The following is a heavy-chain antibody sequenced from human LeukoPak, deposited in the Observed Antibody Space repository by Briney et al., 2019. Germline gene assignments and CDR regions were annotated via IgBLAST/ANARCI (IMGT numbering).Heavy chain of an antibody. CDR3: ARSRQYYYDSTYYYVGGFDV. D-gene: IGHD3-22*01. J-gene: IGHJ3*01. CDR1: GYSFPSYW. V-gene: IGHV5-51*01. CDR2: VYPGESNT. Sequence: KPGESLKISCTGSGYSFPSYWIGWVRQMPGKGLEWMGIVYPGESNTRYSPSFQGHVTISADKSITTAYLQWSSLQASDTAMYYRARSRQYYYDSTYYYVGGFDVWGQGTMVTVSS.